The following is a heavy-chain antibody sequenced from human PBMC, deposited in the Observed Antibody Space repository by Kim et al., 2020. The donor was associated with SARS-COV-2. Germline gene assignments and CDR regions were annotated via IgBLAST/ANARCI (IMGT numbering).Heavy chain of an antibody. CDR3: ARDFGGYDPSYYYGMDV. V-gene: IGHV1-18*01. J-gene: IGHJ6*02. D-gene: IGHD5-12*01. Sequence: ASVKVSCKASGYTFTSYGISWVRQAPGQGLEWMGWISAYNGNTNYAQKLQGRVTMTTDTSTSTAYMELRSLRSDDTAVYYCARDFGGYDPSYYYGMDVWGQGTTVTVS. CDR2: ISAYNGNT. CDR1: GYTFTSYG.